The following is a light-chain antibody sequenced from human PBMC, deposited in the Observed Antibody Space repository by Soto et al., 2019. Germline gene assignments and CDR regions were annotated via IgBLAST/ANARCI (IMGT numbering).Light chain of an antibody. J-gene: IGLJ1*01. CDR3: QSYDSSSNV. CDR1: SSNIGAGYD. V-gene: IGLV1-40*01. CDR2: GNS. Sequence: QSVLAQPPSVSGAPGQKVTISCTGSSSNIGAGYDLHWYQQLPGTAPKLLLYGNSNRPSGVPDRSSGSKSGTSASLAITGLQAEDEADYYCQSYDSSSNVFGTGTKVTVL.